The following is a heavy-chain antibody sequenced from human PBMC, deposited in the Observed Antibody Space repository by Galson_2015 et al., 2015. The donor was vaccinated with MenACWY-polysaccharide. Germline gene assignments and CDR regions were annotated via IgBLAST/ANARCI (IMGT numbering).Heavy chain of an antibody. CDR3: ETSTRSGPSLEAFDI. CDR1: GGSIRSDYW. J-gene: IGHJ3*02. CDR2: VYHSGTA. Sequence: SETLSLTCDVSGGSIRSDYWWNWVRQPPGKGLEWIGEVYHSGTANYNPSLKSRVTMSVDESNNQFSLMLSSVTAADTALYFCETSTRSGPSLEAFDIWGQGTMVTVSS. D-gene: IGHD2-15*01. V-gene: IGHV4-4*02.